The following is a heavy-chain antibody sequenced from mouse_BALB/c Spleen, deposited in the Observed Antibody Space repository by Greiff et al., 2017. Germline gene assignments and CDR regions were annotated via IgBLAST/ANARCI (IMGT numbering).Heavy chain of an antibody. J-gene: IGHJ4*01. CDR2: IYPGDGDT. V-gene: IGHV1-80*01. Sequence: QVHVKQSGAELVRPGSSVKISCKASGYAFSSYWMNWVKQRPGQGLEWIGQIYPGDGDTNYNGKFKGKATLTADKSSSTAYMQLSSLTSEDSAVYFCARTEYYDSLMDYWGQGTSVTVSS. D-gene: IGHD2-4*01. CDR1: GYAFSSYW. CDR3: ARTEYYDSLMDY.